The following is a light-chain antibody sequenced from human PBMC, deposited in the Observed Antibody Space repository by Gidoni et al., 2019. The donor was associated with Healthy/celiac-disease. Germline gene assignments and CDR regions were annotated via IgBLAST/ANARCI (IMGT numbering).Light chain of an antibody. J-gene: IGKJ4*01. V-gene: IGKV1-9*01. CDR3: QQLNSYPPVT. CDR1: HGISSY. Sequence: DIQLTQSPSFLSASVGDRVTITCRASHGISSYLAWSQQKPGKAPKLLIYAASTLQSGVPSRFSGSGSGTEFTLTISSLQPEDFATYYCQQLNSYPPVTFGGXTKVEIK. CDR2: AAS.